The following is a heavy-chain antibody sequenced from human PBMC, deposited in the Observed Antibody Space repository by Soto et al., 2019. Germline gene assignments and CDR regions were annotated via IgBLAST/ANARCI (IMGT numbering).Heavy chain of an antibody. CDR2: IYYSGST. CDR1: GGSISSYY. CDR3: ARGAVTTAWRYNWFDP. J-gene: IGHJ5*02. D-gene: IGHD4-17*01. Sequence: SETLSLTCTVSGGSISSYYWSWIRQPPGKGLEWIGYIYYSGSTNYNPSLKSRVTISVDTSKNQFSLKLSSVTAADTAVYYCARGAVTTAWRYNWFDPWGQGTLVTVSS. V-gene: IGHV4-59*01.